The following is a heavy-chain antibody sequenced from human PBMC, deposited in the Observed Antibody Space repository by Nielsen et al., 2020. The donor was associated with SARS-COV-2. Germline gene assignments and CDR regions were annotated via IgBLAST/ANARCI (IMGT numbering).Heavy chain of an antibody. V-gene: IGHV3-23*01. D-gene: IGHD6-6*01. Sequence: GGSLRLSCAASGFTLSTYAMSWVRQAPGKGPEWVSDISGSGGSTYYADSVKGRFTISRDNSKNTLYLQMNSLRAEDTAVYYCAKVTYNSYRSIGAFDYWGQGTLVTVSS. J-gene: IGHJ4*02. CDR2: ISGSGGST. CDR1: GFTLSTYA. CDR3: AKVTYNSYRSIGAFDY.